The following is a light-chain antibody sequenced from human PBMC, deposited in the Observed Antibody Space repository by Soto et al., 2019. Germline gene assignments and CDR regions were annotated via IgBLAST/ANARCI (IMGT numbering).Light chain of an antibody. V-gene: IGKV3-20*01. CDR3: QQYGSSPGT. CDR1: QSVSSSY. Sequence: EIVLTQSPGPLSLSPGERATLSCRAIQSVSSSYLAWYQQKPGQAPRPLIYGASSRATGIPDRFGGSGSGTDFTLTISRLEPEEVAVYYCQQYGSSPGTFGQGTKVEIK. J-gene: IGKJ1*01. CDR2: GAS.